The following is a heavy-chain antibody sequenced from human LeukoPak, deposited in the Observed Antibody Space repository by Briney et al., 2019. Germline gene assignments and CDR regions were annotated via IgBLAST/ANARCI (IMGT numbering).Heavy chain of an antibody. CDR1: GFTFSSYE. CDR2: ISSSGSTI. J-gene: IGHJ3*02. D-gene: IGHD5-24*01. V-gene: IGHV3-48*03. CDR3: ARDIQLSAAFDI. Sequence: GGSLRLSCAASGFTFSSYEMNWVRQAPGKGLEWVSYISSSGSTIYYADSVKGRFTISRDNAKNSLYLQVNSLRAEDTAVYYCARDIQLSAAFDIWGQGTMVTVSS.